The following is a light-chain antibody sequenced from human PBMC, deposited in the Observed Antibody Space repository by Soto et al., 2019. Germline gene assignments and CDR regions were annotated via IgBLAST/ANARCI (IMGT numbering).Light chain of an antibody. Sequence: DIQMTQSPSTLSASVGDRVTITCRASQSISTWLAWYQQKPGEVPKLLIYDASSLESGVPSRFSGSGSGTEFTLTISSLQSEDFAVYYCQQYNNWPPWTFGQGTKVDIK. J-gene: IGKJ1*01. CDR3: QQYNNWPPWT. CDR2: DAS. V-gene: IGKV1-5*01. CDR1: QSISTW.